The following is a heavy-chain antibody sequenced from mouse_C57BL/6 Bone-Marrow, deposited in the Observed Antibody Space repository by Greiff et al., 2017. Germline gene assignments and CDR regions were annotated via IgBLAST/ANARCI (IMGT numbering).Heavy chain of an antibody. CDR1: GFTFSSYG. CDR2: ISSGGSYT. Sequence: EVQRVESGGDLVKPGGSLKLSCAASGFTFSSYGMSWVRQTPDKRLEWVATISSGGSYTYYPDSVKGRFTISRDNAKNTLYLQMSSLKSEDTAMYYCARRDSSGYPRSAMDYWGQGTSVTVSS. D-gene: IGHD3-2*02. V-gene: IGHV5-6*01. J-gene: IGHJ4*01. CDR3: ARRDSSGYPRSAMDY.